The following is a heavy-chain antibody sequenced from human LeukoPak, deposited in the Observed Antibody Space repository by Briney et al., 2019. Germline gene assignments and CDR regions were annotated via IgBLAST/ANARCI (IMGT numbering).Heavy chain of an antibody. D-gene: IGHD1-14*01. CDR2: IIPIFGTA. Sequence: GSSVKVSCKASGRTFSSYAISWVRQAPGQGLEWMGRIIPIFGTANYAQKFQGRVTITTDESTSTAYMELRSLRSDDTAVYYCARVRRGGTNWFDPWGQGTLVTVSS. CDR1: GRTFSSYA. J-gene: IGHJ5*02. V-gene: IGHV1-69*05. CDR3: ARVRRGGTNWFDP.